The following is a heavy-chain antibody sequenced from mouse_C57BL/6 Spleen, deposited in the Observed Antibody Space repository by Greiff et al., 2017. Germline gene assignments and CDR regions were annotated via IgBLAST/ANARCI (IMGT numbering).Heavy chain of an antibody. CDR1: GYSFTGYY. V-gene: IGHV1-42*01. Sequence: VQLQQSGPELVKPGASVKISCKASGYSFTGYYMNWVKQSPEKSLEWIGEINPSTGGTTYNQKFKAKATLTVDKSSSTAYMQLKSLTSEASAVYYCARYCYGRAYYFDYWGQGTTLTVSS. D-gene: IGHD1-1*01. CDR3: ARYCYGRAYYFDY. CDR2: INPSTGGT. J-gene: IGHJ2*01.